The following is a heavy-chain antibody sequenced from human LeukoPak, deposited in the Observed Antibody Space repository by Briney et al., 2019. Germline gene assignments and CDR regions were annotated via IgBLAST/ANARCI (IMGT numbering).Heavy chain of an antibody. CDR3: ARDNMGLRRRITMVRGVPPGYYYYGMDV. D-gene: IGHD3-10*01. Sequence: GGSLRLSCAASGFTFISYWMSWVRQAPGKGLEWVANIKQDGSEKYYVDSVKGRFTISRDNAKNSLYLQMNSLRAEDTAVYYCARDNMGLRRRITMVRGVPPGYYYYGMDVWGQGTTVTVSS. J-gene: IGHJ6*02. V-gene: IGHV3-7*01. CDR1: GFTFISYW. CDR2: IKQDGSEK.